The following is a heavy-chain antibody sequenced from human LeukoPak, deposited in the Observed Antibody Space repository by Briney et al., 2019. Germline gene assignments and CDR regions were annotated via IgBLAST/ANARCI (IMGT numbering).Heavy chain of an antibody. D-gene: IGHD2-2*01. CDR1: GYTFTDCY. V-gene: IGHV1-69-2*01. CDR3: ATGYCGSTSFRMEHAFDI. Sequence: GASVKISCMAFGYTFTDCYMHWVQQAPGKGLEWMRRVDPEDGETIYAEKFQGRVTITADTSTDTAYMELSSLRSEDTAVYYCATGYCGSTSFRMEHAFDIWGQGTMVTVSS. CDR2: VDPEDGET. J-gene: IGHJ3*02.